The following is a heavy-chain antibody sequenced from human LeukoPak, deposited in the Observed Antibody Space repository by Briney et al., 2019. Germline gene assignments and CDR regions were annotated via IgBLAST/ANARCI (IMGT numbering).Heavy chain of an antibody. CDR3: AKDVGAYRDYYYYMGV. CDR2: ISWDGGST. Sequence: GGSLRLSCAASGFTFDDYAMHWVRQAPGKGLEWVSLISWDGGSTYYADSVKGRFTISRDNSKNSLYLQMNSLRAEDTALYYCAKDVGAYRDYYYYMGVWGKGTTVTVSS. D-gene: IGHD3-16*01. V-gene: IGHV3-43D*03. CDR1: GFTFDDYA. J-gene: IGHJ6*03.